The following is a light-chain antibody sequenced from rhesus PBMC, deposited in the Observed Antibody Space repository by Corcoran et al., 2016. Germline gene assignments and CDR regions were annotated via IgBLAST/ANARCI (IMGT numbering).Light chain of an antibody. J-gene: IGKJ1*01. CDR1: QGISSW. CDR3: LQYSSSPRT. CDR2: KAS. V-gene: IGKV1-22*01. Sequence: DIQMTQSPSSLSASVGDKVSITCRASQGISSWLAWYQQKPGKAPKLLIYKASSSQSGVPSRFSGSGSGTDLTLTISSLQPEEFATYYCLQYSSSPRTVGQGTKVEIK.